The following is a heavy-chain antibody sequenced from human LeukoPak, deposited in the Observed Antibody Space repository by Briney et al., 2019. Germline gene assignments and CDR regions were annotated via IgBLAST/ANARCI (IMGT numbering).Heavy chain of an antibody. D-gene: IGHD3-10*01. CDR1: GGSFSGYS. CDR3: ASVRLPPYYYYYYYYMDV. J-gene: IGHJ6*03. Sequence: SETLSLNCAVYGGSFSGYSWTWIRQPPGKGLEWIGEFNHSGSTNYNPSLKSRVTISVDTSKNQFSLKLTSVTAADTAVYYCASVRLPPYYYYYYYYMDVWGKGTTVTVSS. CDR2: FNHSGST. V-gene: IGHV4-34*01.